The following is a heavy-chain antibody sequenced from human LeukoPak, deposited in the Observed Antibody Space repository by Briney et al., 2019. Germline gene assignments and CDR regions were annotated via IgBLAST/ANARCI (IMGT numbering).Heavy chain of an antibody. J-gene: IGHJ6*03. CDR1: GFTFSSYS. V-gene: IGHV3-48*01. CDR3: ARALTTVTTKFPYYYYYYMDV. Sequence: KPGGSLRLSCAASGFTFSSYSMNWVRQTPGKGLEWVSYISSSGSTIYYADSVKGRFTISRDNAKNSLYLQMNSLRAEDTAVYYCARALTTVTTKFPYYYYYYMDVWGKGTTVTVSS. CDR2: ISSSGSTI. D-gene: IGHD4-17*01.